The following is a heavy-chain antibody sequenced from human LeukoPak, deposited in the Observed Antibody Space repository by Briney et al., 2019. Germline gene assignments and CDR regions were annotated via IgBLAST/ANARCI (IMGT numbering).Heavy chain of an antibody. Sequence: SETLSLTCTVSGGSISSYYWSWIRQPPGEGLEWIGYIYTSGSTNYNPSLKSRVTISVDTSKNQFSLKLSSVTAADTAVYYCARRNARGATAFDYWGQGTLVTVSS. CDR3: ARRNARGATAFDY. CDR2: IYTSGST. CDR1: GGSISSYY. J-gene: IGHJ4*02. V-gene: IGHV4-4*09. D-gene: IGHD1-26*01.